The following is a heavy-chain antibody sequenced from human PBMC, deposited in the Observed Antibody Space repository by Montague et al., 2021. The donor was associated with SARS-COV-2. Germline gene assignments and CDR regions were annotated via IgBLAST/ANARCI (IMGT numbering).Heavy chain of an antibody. CDR3: ARGGGRLQYSYYYGMDV. D-gene: IGHD5-12*01. Sequence: SETLSLTCSVSGGSMINNYWSWIRQPPGKGLEWMGNIYYTGSTDXXPSLESRATLSIDTSKNEFSLKLTSVTAADTAVYYCARGGGRLQYSYYYGMDVWSQGTTGTVSS. J-gene: IGHJ6*02. CDR2: IYYTGST. CDR1: GGSMINNY. V-gene: IGHV4-59*01.